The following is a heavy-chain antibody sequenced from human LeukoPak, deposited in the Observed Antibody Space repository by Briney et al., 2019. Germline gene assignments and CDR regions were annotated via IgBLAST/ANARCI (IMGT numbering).Heavy chain of an antibody. CDR3: AKSPHNDYDSSGYCVDY. V-gene: IGHV3-30-3*01. J-gene: IGHJ4*02. CDR2: ISYDGSNK. D-gene: IGHD3-22*01. Sequence: GGSLRLSCAASGFTFSSYAIHWVRQAPGKGLEWVAVISYDGSNKYYADSVKGRFTISRDNSKNTLYLQMNSLRVEDTAVYYCAKSPHNDYDSSGYCVDYWGQGTLVTVSS. CDR1: GFTFSSYA.